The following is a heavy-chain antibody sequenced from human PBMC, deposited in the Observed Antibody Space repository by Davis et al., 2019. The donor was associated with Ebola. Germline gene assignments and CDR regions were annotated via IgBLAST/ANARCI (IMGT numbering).Heavy chain of an antibody. CDR3: TKGEKNSGGYPDY. CDR2: ISWDGDIR. V-gene: IGHV3-43*01. CDR1: GFTFDDYT. Sequence: GESLKISCAASGFTFDDYTLHWVRQAPGKGLEWVSLISWDGDIRYYADSVKGRFTISRDNSKNSVYLQMNSLRTEDIALYYCTKGEKNSGGYPDYWGQGTLVTVSS. J-gene: IGHJ4*02. D-gene: IGHD6-19*01.